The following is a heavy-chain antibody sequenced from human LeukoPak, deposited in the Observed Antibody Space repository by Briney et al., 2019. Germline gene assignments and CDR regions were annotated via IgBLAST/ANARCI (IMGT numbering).Heavy chain of an antibody. CDR2: FDPEDGET. J-gene: IGHJ5*02. D-gene: IGHD6-6*01. CDR1: GYTLTELS. CDR3: ATDIFEYSSSGNWFDP. Sequence: ASVKVSCKVSGYTLTELSMHWVRQAPGKGLEWMGGFDPEDGETIYAQKFQGRVTMTEDTSTDTAYMELRSLRSEDTAVYYCATDIFEYSSSGNWFDPWGQGTLVTVSS. V-gene: IGHV1-24*01.